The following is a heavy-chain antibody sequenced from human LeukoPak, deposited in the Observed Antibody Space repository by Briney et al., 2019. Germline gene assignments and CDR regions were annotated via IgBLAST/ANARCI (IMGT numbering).Heavy chain of an antibody. J-gene: IGHJ3*02. D-gene: IGHD3-10*01. CDR1: GFTFSYYE. Sequence: PGGSLRLSCAASGFTFSYYEMNWVRQAPGKGLEWVSYISGSGGTIYYTDSAKGRFTVSRDNAKNSLYLQMTSLRAEDTAVYYCARERGGGDAFDIWGQGTMVTVSS. CDR2: ISGSGGTI. CDR3: ARERGGGDAFDI. V-gene: IGHV3-48*03.